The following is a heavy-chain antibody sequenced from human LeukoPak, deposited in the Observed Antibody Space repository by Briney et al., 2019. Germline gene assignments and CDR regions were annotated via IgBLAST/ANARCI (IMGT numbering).Heavy chain of an antibody. D-gene: IGHD6-19*01. CDR3: ARDPDSSGWYADLDY. CDR2: ISHDGDNT. J-gene: IGHJ4*02. CDR1: GFAFGSYA. Sequence: GGSLRLSCEASGFAFGSYAMHWVRQAPGRGLEWVAVISHDGDNTNSGESVRGRFTLSRDNLKNTLYLQMNSLRAEDTAVYYCARDPDSSGWYADLDYWGQGTLVTVSS. V-gene: IGHV3-30-3*01.